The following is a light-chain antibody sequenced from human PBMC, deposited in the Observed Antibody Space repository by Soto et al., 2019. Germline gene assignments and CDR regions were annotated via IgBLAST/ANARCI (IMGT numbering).Light chain of an antibody. CDR2: RNN. Sequence: QSVLTQPPSASGTPGQRVTISCSGSSSNIVSNYVYWYQQLPGTAPKHLIYRNNQRPSGVPDRFSGSKSGTSASLAISGLRSEDEADYYCAAWDDSLSGVVFGGGTKRTVL. J-gene: IGLJ2*01. CDR1: SSNIVSNY. CDR3: AAWDDSLSGVV. V-gene: IGLV1-47*01.